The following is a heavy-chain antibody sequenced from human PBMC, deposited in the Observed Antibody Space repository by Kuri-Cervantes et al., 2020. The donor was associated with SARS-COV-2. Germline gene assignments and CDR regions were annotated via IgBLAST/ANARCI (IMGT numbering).Heavy chain of an antibody. Sequence: ASVKVSCKASGYTFTSYGISWVRQAPGQGLEWMGIINPSGGSTSYAQKFQGRVTMTRDTSTSTVYMELSSLRSEDTAVYYCARDQGAAAGTGSIGWFDPWGQGTLVTVSS. CDR2: INPSGGST. CDR3: ARDQGAAAGTGSIGWFDP. D-gene: IGHD6-13*01. CDR1: GYTFTSYG. V-gene: IGHV1-46*01. J-gene: IGHJ5*02.